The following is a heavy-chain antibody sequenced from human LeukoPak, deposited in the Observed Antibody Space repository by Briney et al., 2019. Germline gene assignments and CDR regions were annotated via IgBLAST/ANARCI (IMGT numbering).Heavy chain of an antibody. D-gene: IGHD1-26*01. Sequence: GGSLRLSCAASGFTFSSYAMEWVRQPPGKGLEWLSSLTGGSDYVYYADSVKGRFTIARDNAKSSLYLQMNSLRAEDTAVYYCARLSRSSYGKYYFDSWGQGTLVTVSS. CDR2: LTGGSDYV. CDR1: GFTFSSYA. J-gene: IGHJ4*02. V-gene: IGHV3-21*01. CDR3: ARLSRSSYGKYYFDS.